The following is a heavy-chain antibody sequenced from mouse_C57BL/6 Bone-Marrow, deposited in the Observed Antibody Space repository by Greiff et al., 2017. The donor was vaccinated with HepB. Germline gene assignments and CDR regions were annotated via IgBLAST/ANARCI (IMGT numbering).Heavy chain of an antibody. CDR3: ARQGDGYKA. J-gene: IGHJ2*01. Sequence: EVNVVESGGDLVKPGGSLKLSCAASGFTFSSYGMSWVRQTPDKRLEWVATISSGGSYTYYPDSVKGRFTISRDNAKNTLYLQMSSLKSEDTAMYYCARQGDGYKAWGQGTTLTVSS. CDR2: ISSGGSYT. V-gene: IGHV5-6*01. D-gene: IGHD2-3*01. CDR1: GFTFSSYG.